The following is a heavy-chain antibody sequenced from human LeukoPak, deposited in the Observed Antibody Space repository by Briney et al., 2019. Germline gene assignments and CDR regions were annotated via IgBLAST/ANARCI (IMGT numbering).Heavy chain of an antibody. CDR3: ARARGTKDDAFDV. CDR1: GGSISSYY. D-gene: IGHD3-10*01. CDR2: IYYSGST. V-gene: IGHV4-59*01. J-gene: IGHJ3*01. Sequence: TSSETLSLTCTVSGGSISSYYWSWIRQPPGKGLEWIGYIYYSGSTNYNPSLKSRVTISVDTSKNQFSLNLRSVTAADTAVYYCARARGTKDDAFDVWGQGTLVTVSS.